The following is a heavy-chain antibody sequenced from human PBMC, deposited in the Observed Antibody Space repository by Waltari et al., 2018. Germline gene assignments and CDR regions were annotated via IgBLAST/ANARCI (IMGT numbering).Heavy chain of an antibody. V-gene: IGHV3-30*02. CDR2: IRYDGSNK. J-gene: IGHJ6*03. CDR1: GFTFSSYG. CDR3: AKDYYDFWSGPYYYYYMDV. Sequence: QVQLVESGGGVVQPGGSLRLSCAASGFTFSSYGMHWVRQAPGKGLEWVAFIRYDGSNKYYADSVKGRFTISRDNSKNTLYLQMNSLRAEDTAVYYCAKDYYDFWSGPYYYYYMDVWAKGPRSPSP. D-gene: IGHD3-3*01.